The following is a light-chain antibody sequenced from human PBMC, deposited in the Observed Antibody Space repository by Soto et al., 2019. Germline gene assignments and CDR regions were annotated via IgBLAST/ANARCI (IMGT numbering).Light chain of an antibody. CDR2: GAS. V-gene: IGKV3-20*01. CDR1: QSVSSY. CDR3: QLYTT. Sequence: EIVLTQSPATLSLSPRERATLSCRASQSVSSYLAWYQQKPGQAPRLLIYGASSRATGIPDRFSGSGSGTDFTLTITRLESEDFAVYYCQLYTTFGQGTKVDIK. J-gene: IGKJ1*01.